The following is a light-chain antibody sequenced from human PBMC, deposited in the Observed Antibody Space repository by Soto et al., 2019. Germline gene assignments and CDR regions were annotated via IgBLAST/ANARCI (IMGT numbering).Light chain of an antibody. CDR2: GVT. V-gene: IGLV2-14*01. CDR1: SSDVGGYNY. Sequence: QSALTQPASVSGSPGQSITISCTGTSSDVGGYNYVSWYQQHPGIAPKLLIYGVTNRPSGVSTRFSGSNSGNTASLTISGLQAEDEADYHCSSYTSASTLLYLFGTGTKLTVL. J-gene: IGLJ1*01. CDR3: SSYTSASTLLYL.